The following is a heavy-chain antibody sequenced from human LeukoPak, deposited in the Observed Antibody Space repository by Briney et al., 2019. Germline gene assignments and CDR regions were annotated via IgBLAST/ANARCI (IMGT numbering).Heavy chain of an antibody. Sequence: PGGSLRLSCAASGFTFSSYGMRWVRQAPGKGLEWVAVISYDASNTYYADSVKGRFTISRDNSKNTLYPQMNSLKAEDTAVYYCAKEEKLWGKYYFDYWGQGTLVTVSS. V-gene: IGHV3-30*18. J-gene: IGHJ4*02. CDR3: AKEEKLWGKYYFDY. D-gene: IGHD5-18*01. CDR2: ISYDASNT. CDR1: GFTFSSYG.